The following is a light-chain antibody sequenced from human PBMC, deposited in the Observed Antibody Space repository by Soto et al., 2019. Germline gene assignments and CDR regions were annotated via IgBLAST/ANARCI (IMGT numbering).Light chain of an antibody. Sequence: EIVMTQSPATLSVSPGERATLSCRASQSVSSNLAWYQQKPGQAPRLLTYGASTRATGIPARFSGSGSGTEFTLTISSLQSEDFALYYCQQYNNWPPWTFGQGTKVDIK. V-gene: IGKV3D-15*01. CDR1: QSVSSN. J-gene: IGKJ1*01. CDR2: GAS. CDR3: QQYNNWPPWT.